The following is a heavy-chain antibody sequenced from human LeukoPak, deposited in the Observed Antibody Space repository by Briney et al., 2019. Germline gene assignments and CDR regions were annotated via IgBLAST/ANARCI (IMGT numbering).Heavy chain of an antibody. CDR2: MEEYGSYI. D-gene: IGHD3-10*01. CDR1: GFTFDDYG. CDR3: ARGRGGLLWFGEFNS. Sequence: PGGSLRLSCAASGFTFDDYGMSWVRQAPGKGLEWVAIMEEYGSYIFYVDSVKGRFTISRDNANNSLYLQMNSLRAEDTAVYYCARGRGGLLWFGEFNSWGQGTLVTVSS. J-gene: IGHJ4*02. V-gene: IGHV3-7*01.